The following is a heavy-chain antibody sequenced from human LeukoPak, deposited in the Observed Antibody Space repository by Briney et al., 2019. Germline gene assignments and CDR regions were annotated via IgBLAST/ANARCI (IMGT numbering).Heavy chain of an antibody. CDR3: ARDGDQIV. Sequence: GGSLRLSCAVSGFTFSTYSMNWVRQAPWKGLEWISYIGTTVSTIHYAGSVKGRVTISRDNAKNSVYLQMNSLRAEDTAVYYCARDGDQIVWGQGTLVTVSS. CDR2: IGTTVSTI. J-gene: IGHJ4*02. V-gene: IGHV3-48*04. D-gene: IGHD2-15*01. CDR1: GFTFSTYS.